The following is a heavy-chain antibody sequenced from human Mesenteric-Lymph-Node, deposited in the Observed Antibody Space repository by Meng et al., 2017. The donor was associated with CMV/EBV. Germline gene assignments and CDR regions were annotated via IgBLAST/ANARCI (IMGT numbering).Heavy chain of an antibody. D-gene: IGHD2-2*01. CDR1: GLTISNNY. CDR3: AKDADYAKIYYYFDS. V-gene: IGHV3-66*01. J-gene: IGHJ4*02. Sequence: GESLKISCAASGLTISNNYMNWVRQAPGKGLEWVSIIYSGGTTYYADSVKGRFTISRDNSKNTLYLQISSLRAEDTAVYYCAKDADYAKIYYYFDSWGQGTLVTVSS. CDR2: IYSGGTT.